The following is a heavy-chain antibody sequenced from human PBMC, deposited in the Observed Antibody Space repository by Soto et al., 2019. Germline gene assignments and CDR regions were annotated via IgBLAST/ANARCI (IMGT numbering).Heavy chain of an antibody. CDR1: GGSFSGYY. J-gene: IGHJ4*02. CDR3: ASPNYYGSGSYDY. D-gene: IGHD3-10*01. CDR2: INHSGST. Sequence: SETLSLTCAVYGGSFSGYYWSWIRQPPGKGLEWIGEINHSGSTNYNPSLKSRVTISVDTSKNQFSLKLSSVTAADTAVYYCASPNYYGSGSYDYWGQGTLVTVSS. V-gene: IGHV4-34*01.